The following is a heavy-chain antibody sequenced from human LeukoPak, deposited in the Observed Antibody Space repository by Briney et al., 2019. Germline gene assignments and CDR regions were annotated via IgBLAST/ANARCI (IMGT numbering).Heavy chain of an antibody. CDR1: GFTFSSYS. D-gene: IGHD2-2*01. V-gene: IGHV3-21*01. CDR2: ISSSSSYI. J-gene: IGHJ6*03. Sequence: PGGSLRLSCAASGFTFSSYSMNWVRQAPGKGLEWVSSISSSSSYIYYADSVKGRFTISRDNAKNSLYLQMNSLRAEDTAVYYCARGPIVVVPAAMLIRYYNYMDVWGKGTTVTVSS. CDR3: ARGPIVVVPAAMLIRYYNYMDV.